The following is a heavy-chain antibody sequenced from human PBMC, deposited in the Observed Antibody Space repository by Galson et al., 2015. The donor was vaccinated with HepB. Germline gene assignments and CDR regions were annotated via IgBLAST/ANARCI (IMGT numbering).Heavy chain of an antibody. J-gene: IGHJ4*02. V-gene: IGHV1-2*02. CDR3: ARDWLFYDGSGYYFFDF. Sequence: SVKVSCKASGYTFTNYYMHWVRQAPGQGLEWMGWINPNSGRTDYAQNFQGRVTMTRDTSIRTVYMELTRLRSDDTAVYYCARDWLFYDGSGYYFFDFWGQGTLVTVSS. CDR2: INPNSGRT. D-gene: IGHD3-22*01. CDR1: GYTFTNYY.